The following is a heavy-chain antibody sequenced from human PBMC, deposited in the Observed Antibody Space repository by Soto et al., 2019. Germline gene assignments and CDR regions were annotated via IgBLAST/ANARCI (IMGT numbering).Heavy chain of an antibody. Sequence: EVQLVESGGGLIQPGGSLRLSCAVSGFTVSNNYMSWVRQAPGKGLEGVSVIYSGGYTAYGDSVKGRFTISRDNSKNTLILEMNTVGPDATAVFFGGPPGGGGGYWGQGTLVTVSS. D-gene: IGHD3-10*01. CDR1: GFTVSNNY. CDR2: IYSGGYT. V-gene: IGHV3-53*01. J-gene: IGHJ4*02. CDR3: GPPGGGGGY.